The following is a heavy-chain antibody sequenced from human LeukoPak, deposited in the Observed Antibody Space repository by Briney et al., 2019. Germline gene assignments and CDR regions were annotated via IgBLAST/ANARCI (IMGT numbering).Heavy chain of an antibody. CDR3: ARGQTWAARPYPRPFDY. CDR1: GGSISSGGYS. Sequence: PSETLSLTGAVSGGSISSGGYSWSWIRQPPGKGLEWIGYTYHSGSTYYNPSLKSRVTISVDRSKNQFSLKLSSVTAADTAVYYCARGQTWAARPYPRPFDYWGQGTLVTVSS. J-gene: IGHJ4*02. V-gene: IGHV4-30-2*01. CDR2: TYHSGST. D-gene: IGHD6-6*01.